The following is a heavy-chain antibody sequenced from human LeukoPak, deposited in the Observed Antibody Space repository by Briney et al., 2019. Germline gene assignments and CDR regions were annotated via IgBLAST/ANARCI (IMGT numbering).Heavy chain of an antibody. D-gene: IGHD6-19*01. V-gene: IGHV3-33*01. CDR2: IWYDGSNK. CDR3: ARDPGVRWLVGFDY. Sequence: GGSLRLACAASGFTFSTYGMHWVRQAPDRGLEWVAGIWYDGSNKYLEDSVKGRFTISRYNSKNTLYLQMNSLRAEDTAVYYCARDPGVRWLVGFDYWGQGTLVTVSS. J-gene: IGHJ4*02. CDR1: GFTFSTYG.